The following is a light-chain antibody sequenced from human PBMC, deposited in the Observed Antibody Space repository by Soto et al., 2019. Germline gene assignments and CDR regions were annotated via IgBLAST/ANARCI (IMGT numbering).Light chain of an antibody. J-gene: IGKJ3*01. CDR3: QKYNRAPFT. V-gene: IGKV1-27*01. CDR2: AAS. CDR1: QPIYNY. Sequence: DFQMTQSPSSLSASVGDSVTITCRASQPIYNYLAWYQQKPGKIPKLLISAASTLQSGVPSRFSGSGSGTDVTLTISSLQPEDFATYYGQKYNRAPFTFGPGTKVDF.